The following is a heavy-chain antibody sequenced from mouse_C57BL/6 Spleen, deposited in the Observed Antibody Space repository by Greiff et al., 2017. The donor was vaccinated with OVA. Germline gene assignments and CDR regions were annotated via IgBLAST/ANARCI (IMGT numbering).Heavy chain of an antibody. CDR1: GYTFTDYY. Sequence: QVQLKESGAELVRPGASVKLSCKASGYTFTDYYINWVKQRPGQGLEWIARIYPGSGNTYYNEKFKGKATLTAEKSSSTAYMQLSSLTSEDSAVYFCATSNWDVAYWGQGTLVTVSA. CDR3: ATSNWDVAY. CDR2: IYPGSGNT. J-gene: IGHJ3*01. V-gene: IGHV1-76*01. D-gene: IGHD4-1*01.